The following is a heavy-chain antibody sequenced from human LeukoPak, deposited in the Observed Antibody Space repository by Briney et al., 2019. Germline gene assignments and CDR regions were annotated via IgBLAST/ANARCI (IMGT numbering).Heavy chain of an antibody. CDR3: ARGPVRGRGYGYYSYYMDV. V-gene: IGHV4-34*01. D-gene: IGHD5-12*01. Sequence: SETLSLTCAVYGGSFGDYFWSWIRQPPGKGLEWIGEIDHSGSTNYNPSLKSRVTISVDTSKSQFSLQLSSVTAADTAVYYCARGPVRGRGYGYYSYYMDVWGKGTTVTVSS. CDR2: IDHSGST. CDR1: GGSFGDYF. J-gene: IGHJ6*03.